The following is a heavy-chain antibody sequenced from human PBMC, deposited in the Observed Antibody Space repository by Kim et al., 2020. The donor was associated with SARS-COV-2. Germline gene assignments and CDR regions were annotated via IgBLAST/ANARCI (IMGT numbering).Heavy chain of an antibody. V-gene: IGHV4-34*01. CDR1: GGSFSGFQ. CDR3: ARGAPGH. CDR2: INHSGST. J-gene: IGHJ1*01. Sequence: SETLSLTCAVYGGSFSGFQWTWIRQPPGKGLEWIGEINHSGSTNYNPSLKSRVSMSVDTSKNQFSLRLTSVTAADTAVYYCARGAPGHWGQGTLDTVSS.